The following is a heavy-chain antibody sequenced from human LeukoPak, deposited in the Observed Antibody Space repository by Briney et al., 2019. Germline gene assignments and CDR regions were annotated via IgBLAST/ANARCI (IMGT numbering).Heavy chain of an antibody. CDR2: IIPIFGTA. D-gene: IGHD2-2*02. Sequence: GSSVKVSCKASGGTFSSYAISWVRQAPGQGLEWMGGIIPIFGTANYAQKFQGRVTITTDESTSTAYMELSSLRSEDTAVYYCVRARVHCSSTSCYKGAGFDYWGQGTLVTVSS. V-gene: IGHV1-69*05. J-gene: IGHJ4*02. CDR3: VRARVHCSSTSCYKGAGFDY. CDR1: GGTFSSYA.